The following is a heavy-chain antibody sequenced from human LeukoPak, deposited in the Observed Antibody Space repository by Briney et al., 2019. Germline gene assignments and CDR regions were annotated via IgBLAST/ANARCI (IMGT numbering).Heavy chain of an antibody. V-gene: IGHV3-11*01. J-gene: IGHJ4*02. Sequence: GGSLRLSCAASGFTFSSYWMSWIRQAPGKGLEWVSYISSSGSTIYYADSVKGRFTISRDNAKNSLYLQMNSLRAEDTAVYYCALDTDPWLPDYWGQGTLVTVSS. CDR3: ALDTDPWLPDY. D-gene: IGHD5-24*01. CDR2: ISSSGSTI. CDR1: GFTFSSYW.